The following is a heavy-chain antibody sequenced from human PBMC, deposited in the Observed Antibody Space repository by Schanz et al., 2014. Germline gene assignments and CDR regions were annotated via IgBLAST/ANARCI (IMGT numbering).Heavy chain of an antibody. CDR3: VRLDVHDY. CDR2: ITNKPNNYNT. V-gene: IGHV3-72*01. CDR1: GFTFSDHY. Sequence: EVQLVESGGGMVQPGGSLRLSCAASGFTFSDHYMDWVRQAPGKGLEWVGRITNKPNNYNTEYAASVKGRFTISRDDSRNPLYLQMSRLKTEDTAVYYCVRLDVHDYWGQGTLVTVSA. D-gene: IGHD3-16*01. J-gene: IGHJ4*02.